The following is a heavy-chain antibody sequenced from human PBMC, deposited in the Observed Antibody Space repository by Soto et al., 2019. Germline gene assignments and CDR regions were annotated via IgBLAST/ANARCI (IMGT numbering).Heavy chain of an antibody. CDR3: ARDSRNRQEGMDV. CDR1: GFTFSTYS. CDR2: ISSNVDYI. J-gene: IGHJ6*02. Sequence: EVQLVESGGGLVKPGGSLRLSCAASGFTFSTYSINWVRQAPGKGLEWVASISSNVDYIYYADSVKGRFTISRDNAQKSLFLQMKSLRAEDTSVYFCARDSRNRQEGMDVWGHGTTVTVSS. V-gene: IGHV3-21*02.